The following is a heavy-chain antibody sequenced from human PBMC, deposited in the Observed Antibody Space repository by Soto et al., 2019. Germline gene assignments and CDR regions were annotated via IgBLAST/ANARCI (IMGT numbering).Heavy chain of an antibody. V-gene: IGHV4-30-4*01. CDR3: ARLNGYCISSSCHGHYAMDV. Sequence: PSETLSLTCTVSGGSISSGDYYWSWIRQPPGKGLEWIGYIYYSGSTYYNPSLKSRVTISVDTSKNQFSLKVTSVTAADTAVYYCARLNGYCISSSCHGHYAMDVWGQGTTVTVSS. CDR1: GGSISSGDYY. D-gene: IGHD2-2*01. J-gene: IGHJ6*02. CDR2: IYYSGST.